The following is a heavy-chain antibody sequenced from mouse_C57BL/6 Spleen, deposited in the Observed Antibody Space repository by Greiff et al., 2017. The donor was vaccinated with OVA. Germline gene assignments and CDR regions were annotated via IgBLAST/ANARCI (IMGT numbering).Heavy chain of an antibody. CDR3: TRPEFITTVVADY. Sequence: QVQLKESGAELVRPGASVTLSCKASGYTFTDYEMHWVKQTPVHGLEWIGAIDPETGGTAYNQKFKGKAILTADKSSSTAYMELRSLTSEDSAVYYCTRPEFITTVVADYWGQGTTLTVSS. J-gene: IGHJ2*01. D-gene: IGHD1-1*01. CDR1: GYTFTDYE. V-gene: IGHV1-15*01. CDR2: IDPETGGT.